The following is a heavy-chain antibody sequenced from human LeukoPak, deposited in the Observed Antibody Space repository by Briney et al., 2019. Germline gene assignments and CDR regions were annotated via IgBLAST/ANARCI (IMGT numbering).Heavy chain of an antibody. D-gene: IGHD6-13*01. Sequence: SETLSLTCTVSGGSINSYYWSWIRQPPGKGLEWIGYIYYTGTTNYNPSLKSRVTISLDTSKNQFSLKLTSVTAADTAVYYCAREVVAAAGTVDYWGQGTLVTVSS. CDR3: AREVVAAAGTVDY. J-gene: IGHJ4*02. V-gene: IGHV4-59*01. CDR1: GGSINSYY. CDR2: IYYTGTT.